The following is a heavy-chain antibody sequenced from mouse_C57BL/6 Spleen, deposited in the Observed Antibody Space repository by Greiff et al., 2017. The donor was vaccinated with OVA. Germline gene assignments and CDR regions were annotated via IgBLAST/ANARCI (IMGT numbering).Heavy chain of an antibody. Sequence: VQLQQQSGAELARPGASVKMSCKASGYIFTSYTMHWVKQRPGQVLEWIGYINPSSGYTKYNQKFKDKATLTADKSSSTAYMQLSSLTSEDSAVYYCARGRYAMDYWGQGTSVTVSS. J-gene: IGHJ4*01. CDR2: INPSSGYT. CDR1: GYIFTSYT. CDR3: ARGRYAMDY. V-gene: IGHV1-4*01.